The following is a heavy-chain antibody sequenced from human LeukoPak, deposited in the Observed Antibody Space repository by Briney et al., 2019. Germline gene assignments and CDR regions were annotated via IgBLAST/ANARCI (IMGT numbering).Heavy chain of an antibody. CDR2: ISSGSSYI. Sequence: GGSLRLSCAASGFTFSSYWMHWVRQAPGKGLEWVSCISSGSSYIHYADSVKGRFTISRDNAKNSLYLQMNSLRAEDTAVYYCARDQYYYYGMDVWGQGTTVTVSS. V-gene: IGHV3-21*06. CDR1: GFTFSSYW. CDR3: ARDQYYYYGMDV. J-gene: IGHJ6*02.